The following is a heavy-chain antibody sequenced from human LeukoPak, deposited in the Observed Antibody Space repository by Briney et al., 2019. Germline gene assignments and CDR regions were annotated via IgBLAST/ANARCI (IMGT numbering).Heavy chain of an antibody. CDR1: GGSISSYY. D-gene: IGHD6-19*01. CDR3: ARWVAGTSRVGFDP. CDR2: MYSSGGTI. J-gene: IGHJ5*02. V-gene: IGHV4-4*07. Sequence: PSETLSLTCTVSGGSISSYYWSWIRQPAGMGLEWIGRMYSSGGTINYNPSLKSRVTMSVDTSKNQFSLKLTSVTAADTAVYYCARWVAGTSRVGFDPWGQGILVTVSS.